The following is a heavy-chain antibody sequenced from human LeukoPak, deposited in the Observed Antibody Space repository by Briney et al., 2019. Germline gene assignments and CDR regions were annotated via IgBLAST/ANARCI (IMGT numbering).Heavy chain of an antibody. V-gene: IGHV4-59*08. D-gene: IGHD6-19*01. CDR1: GGTISSYY. J-gene: IGHJ4*02. CDR2: IHYSGST. CDR3: ARWYSSGWAFDY. Sequence: KPSQTLSLTCTVSGGTISSYYWNWIRQPPGKGLEWIGYIHYSGSTKYNPSLKSRVTISVDTSKNQFSLKLSSVTAADTAVYYCARWYSSGWAFDYWGQGTLVTVSS.